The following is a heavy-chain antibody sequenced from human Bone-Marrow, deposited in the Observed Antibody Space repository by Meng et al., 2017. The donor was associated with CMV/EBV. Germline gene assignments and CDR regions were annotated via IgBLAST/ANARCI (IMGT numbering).Heavy chain of an antibody. D-gene: IGHD2-2*01. CDR1: GFTFSNYW. Sequence: GESLKISCAAPGFTFSNYWMHWVRQAPGKGLVWVSRINSDGSSTSYADSVKGRFTISRDNAKNTLYLQMNSLRAEDTAVYYCARVSCSSTSCYFDYWGQGTLVTVSS. CDR3: ARVSCSSTSCYFDY. J-gene: IGHJ4*02. V-gene: IGHV3-74*01. CDR2: INSDGSST.